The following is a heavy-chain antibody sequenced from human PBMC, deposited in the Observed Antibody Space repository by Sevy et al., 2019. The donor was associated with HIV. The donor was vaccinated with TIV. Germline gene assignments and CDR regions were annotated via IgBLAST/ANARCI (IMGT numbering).Heavy chain of an antibody. J-gene: IGHJ5*01. V-gene: IGHV3-72*01. CDR3: ARVMRRILWWSLDS. CDR1: GFTFSDYY. Sequence: GGYLRLSCAASGFTFSDYYMDWVRQAPGKGLEWVGRIRNKANSYTTEFAASVKGRFTISRDDSKNSLYLQMHSLKTDDTAVYYCARVMRRILWWSLDSWGHGTLVTVSS. D-gene: IGHD2-21*01. CDR2: IRNKANSYTT.